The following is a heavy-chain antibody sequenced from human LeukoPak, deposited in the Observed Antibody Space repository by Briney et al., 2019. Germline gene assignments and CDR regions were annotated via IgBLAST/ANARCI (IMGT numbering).Heavy chain of an antibody. J-gene: IGHJ6*03. Sequence: GPSEKVSCKASVYTVTGYYMHWVRQAPGQGLEWMGWINPNSGGTNYAQKFQGRVTMTRDTSISTAYMELSRLRSDDTAVYYCARDPEGYSYGPPHQDYYYYYMDVWGKGTTVTVSS. CDR2: INPNSGGT. CDR3: ARDPEGYSYGPPHQDYYYYYMDV. D-gene: IGHD5-18*01. V-gene: IGHV1-2*02. CDR1: VYTVTGYY.